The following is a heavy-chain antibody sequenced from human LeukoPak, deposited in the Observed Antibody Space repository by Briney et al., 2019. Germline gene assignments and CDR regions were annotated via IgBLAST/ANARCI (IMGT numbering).Heavy chain of an antibody. CDR3: AKGKGAQRLYYYYYMDV. D-gene: IGHD2-2*01. V-gene: IGHV3-23*01. J-gene: IGHJ6*03. CDR1: GFTFSSYA. CDR2: ISGSGGST. Sequence: GGSLRLSCAASGFTFSSYAMSWVRQAPGKGLEWVSAISGSGGSTYYADSVKGRFTISRDNSKKTLYLQMDGLRGEDTAVYYCAKGKGAQRLYYYYYMDVWGKGTTVTISS.